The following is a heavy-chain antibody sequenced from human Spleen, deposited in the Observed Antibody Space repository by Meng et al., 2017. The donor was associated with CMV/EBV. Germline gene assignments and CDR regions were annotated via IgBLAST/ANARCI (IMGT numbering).Heavy chain of an antibody. Sequence: GESLKISCAASGFTFSSYGMHWVRQAPGKGLEWVAFIRYDGSNKYYADSVKGRFTISRDNSKNTLYLQMNSLRAEDTAVYYCAKGGDSSGWCYFDYWGQGTLVTVSS. CDR2: IRYDGSNK. V-gene: IGHV3-30*02. J-gene: IGHJ4*02. CDR1: GFTFSSYG. D-gene: IGHD6-19*01. CDR3: AKGGDSSGWCYFDY.